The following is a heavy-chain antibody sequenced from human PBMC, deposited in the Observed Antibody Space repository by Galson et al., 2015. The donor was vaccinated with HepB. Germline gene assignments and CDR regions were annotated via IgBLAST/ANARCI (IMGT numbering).Heavy chain of an antibody. J-gene: IGHJ4*02. CDR1: GYTFTRYD. D-gene: IGHD6-19*01. CDR3: ARDGKWLVPD. Sequence: SVKVSCKASGYTFTRYDINWVRHATGQGLEWMVWMNPNSGNTGDAQKFQGRVTMTRSTSISTAYMELSSLRSEDTAVYYCARDGKWLVPDWGQGTLVPVSS. V-gene: IGHV1-8*01. CDR2: MNPNSGNT.